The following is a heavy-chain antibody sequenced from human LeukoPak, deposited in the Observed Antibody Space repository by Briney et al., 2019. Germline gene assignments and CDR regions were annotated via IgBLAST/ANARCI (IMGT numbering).Heavy chain of an antibody. J-gene: IGHJ5*02. Sequence: SETLSLTCTVSGGSISSSGYYWGWIRQPPGKGLEWIASIYYSGSTYYNPSLKSRVTISVDTSKNQLSLKLCSLTAADTAVYYCARHEYSGSYYGLSWFDPWGQGTLVTVSS. V-gene: IGHV4-39*01. CDR1: GGSISSSGYY. CDR3: ARHEYSGSYYGLSWFDP. CDR2: IYYSGST. D-gene: IGHD1-26*01.